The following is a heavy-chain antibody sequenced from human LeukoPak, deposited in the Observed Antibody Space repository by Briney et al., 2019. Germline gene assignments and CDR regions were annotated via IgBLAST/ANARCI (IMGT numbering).Heavy chain of an antibody. V-gene: IGHV4-31*03. J-gene: IGHJ5*02. CDR1: GGSISSGGYY. D-gene: IGHD3-3*01. CDR2: IYYSGST. Sequence: PSETLSLTCTVSGGSISSGGYYWSWLRQHPGKGLEWIGYIYYSGSTYYNPSLKSRVTISVDTSKNQFSLKLSSVTAADTAVYYCARGGPYDFWSGYYISHWFDPWGQGTLVTVSS. CDR3: ARGGPYDFWSGYYISHWFDP.